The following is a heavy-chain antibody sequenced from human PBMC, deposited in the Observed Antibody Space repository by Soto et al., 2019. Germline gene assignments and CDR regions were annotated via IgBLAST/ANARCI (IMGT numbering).Heavy chain of an antibody. V-gene: IGHV3-30*18. CDR1: GFTFSSYG. CDR3: AKDGGGYDLTDFDY. J-gene: IGHJ4*02. D-gene: IGHD5-12*01. Sequence: QVQLVESGGGVVQPGRSLRLSCAASGFTFSSYGMHWVRQAPGKGLEWVAVISYDGSNKYYADSVKGRFTISRDNSKNTLYLQMNSLRAEDTAVYYCAKDGGGYDLTDFDYWGQGTLVTVSS. CDR2: ISYDGSNK.